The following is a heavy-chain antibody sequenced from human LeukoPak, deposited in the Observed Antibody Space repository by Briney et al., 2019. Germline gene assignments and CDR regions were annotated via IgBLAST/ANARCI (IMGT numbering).Heavy chain of an antibody. Sequence: PSVNLSCKVSGYTSTSYGISWVRQAPGQGIEWVGWISTYIGQTNYAQTRQGRLTMTTDPPTSTAYIELGSLRSDGTAVYYCARDLEVVVDGGVDAFDIWGQGTMVTVSS. J-gene: IGHJ3*02. CDR3: ARDLEVVVDGGVDAFDI. D-gene: IGHD2-15*01. V-gene: IGHV1-18*01. CDR1: GYTSTSYG. CDR2: ISTYIGQT.